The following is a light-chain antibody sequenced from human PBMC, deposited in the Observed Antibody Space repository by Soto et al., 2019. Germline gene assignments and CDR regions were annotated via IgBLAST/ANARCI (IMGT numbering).Light chain of an antibody. J-gene: IGKJ5*01. CDR1: QSLLDSDDGNTY. Sequence: TQTPLSLPVTPGEPASISCRSSQSLLDSDDGNTYLDWYLQKPGQSPQLLIYTVSSRASGVPDRFSGSGSGTDFTLKISRVEAEDVGVYYCMQRVEFPLTFGGGTRLEIK. V-gene: IGKV2-40*01. CDR2: TVS. CDR3: MQRVEFPLT.